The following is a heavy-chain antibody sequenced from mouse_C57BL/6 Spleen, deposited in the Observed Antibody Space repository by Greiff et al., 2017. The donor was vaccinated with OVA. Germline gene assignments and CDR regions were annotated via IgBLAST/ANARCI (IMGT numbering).Heavy chain of an antibody. CDR1: GYTFTSYW. D-gene: IGHD2-5*01. CDR3: ARSEVTTSFDY. V-gene: IGHV1-64*01. J-gene: IGHJ2*01. CDR2: IHPNSGST. Sequence: QVQLQQSGAELVKPGASVKLSCKASGYTFTSYWMHWVKQRPGQGLEWIGMIHPNSGSTNYNEKFKSKATLTVDKSSSTAYMQLSSLTSEDSAVYYCARSEVTTSFDYWGQGTTLTVSS.